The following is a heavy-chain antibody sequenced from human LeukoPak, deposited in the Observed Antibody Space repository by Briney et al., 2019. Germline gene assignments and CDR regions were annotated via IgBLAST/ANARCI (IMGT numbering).Heavy chain of an antibody. Sequence: PSETLSLTCTVSGGSISSYYWSWIRPPAGKGLEWIGRIYTSGSTNYNPPLMSQGSMSVDTSKNQFSLKLSSVTAADTAVYYCARDIPFDWLFYRFDPWGQGTLVTVSS. D-gene: IGHD3-9*01. CDR3: ARDIPFDWLFYRFDP. V-gene: IGHV4-4*07. CDR1: GGSISSYY. CDR2: IYTSGST. J-gene: IGHJ5*02.